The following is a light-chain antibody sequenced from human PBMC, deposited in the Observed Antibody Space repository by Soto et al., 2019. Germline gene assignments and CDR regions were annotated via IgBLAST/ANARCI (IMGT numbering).Light chain of an antibody. CDR2: GAS. J-gene: IGKJ2*01. CDR1: QSVSSSY. Sequence: EIVLTQSPGTLSLSPGERATLSCRASQSVSSSYLGWYQQKPGQAPRLLIYGASSRATGIPDRFSGSGSGTDFTLTISRLEPEDFAVYYCQQYNNWPPYTFGQGTKVDIK. V-gene: IGKV3-20*01. CDR3: QQYNNWPPYT.